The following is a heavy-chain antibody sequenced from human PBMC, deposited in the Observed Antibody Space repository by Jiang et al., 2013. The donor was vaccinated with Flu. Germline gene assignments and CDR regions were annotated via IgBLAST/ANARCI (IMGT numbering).Heavy chain of an antibody. CDR3: ARFLGYSYVGY. J-gene: IGHJ4*02. Sequence: SGPGLVKPSETLSLTCTVSGGSISSSSYYWGWIRQPPGKGLEWIGSIYYSGSTYYNPSLKSRVTISVDTSKNQFSLKLSSVTAADTAVYYCARFLGYSYVGYWGQGTLVTVSS. D-gene: IGHD5-18*01. CDR1: GGSISSSSYY. V-gene: IGHV4-39*07. CDR2: IYYSGST.